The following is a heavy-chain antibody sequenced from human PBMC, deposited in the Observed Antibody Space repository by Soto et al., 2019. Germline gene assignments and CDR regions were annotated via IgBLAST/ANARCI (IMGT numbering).Heavy chain of an antibody. CDR2: ISGSGGRT. D-gene: IGHD7-27*01. Sequence: GGSLRLSCAASGFTFSIFAMSWVRQSPGKGLEWVSTISGSGGRTYYADAVKGRFTISRDNSMGTLYLQMKSLRGEDTAIYYCAKEVSLGSTVDLGYWGQGALVTVSS. J-gene: IGHJ4*02. CDR1: GFTFSIFA. CDR3: AKEVSLGSTVDLGY. V-gene: IGHV3-23*01.